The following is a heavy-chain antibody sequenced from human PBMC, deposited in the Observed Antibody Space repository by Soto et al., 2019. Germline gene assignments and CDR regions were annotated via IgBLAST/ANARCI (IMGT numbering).Heavy chain of an antibody. CDR3: AHASGATSWPTDAFAV. J-gene: IGHJ3*01. Sequence: ITLKESGPTLVKPTQTLTLTCSFSGFSLSADGVGVGWIRQPPGKALEWLALIYWDDDTRYRPSLKSRLTTTKASPTNQAVLTFANMDPVDTASSSCAHASGATSWPTDAFAVWGQGTVVTVSS. CDR2: IYWDDDT. CDR1: GFSLSADGVG. D-gene: IGHD2-2*01. V-gene: IGHV2-5*02.